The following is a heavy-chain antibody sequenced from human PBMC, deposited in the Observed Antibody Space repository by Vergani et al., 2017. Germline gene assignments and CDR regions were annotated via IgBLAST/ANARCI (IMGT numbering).Heavy chain of an antibody. D-gene: IGHD6-13*01. CDR1: GYTFTSYG. Sequence: QVQLVQSGAEVKKPGASVKVSCKASGYTFTSYGISWVRQAPGQGLEWMGWISAYNGNTNYAQKLQGRVTMTTDTSTSTAYMELRSLRSDDTAVYYCAGSKSGQQLVRGVGYYYYGMDVWGQGP. CDR3: AGSKSGQQLVRGVGYYYYGMDV. J-gene: IGHJ6*02. CDR2: ISAYNGNT. V-gene: IGHV1-18*01.